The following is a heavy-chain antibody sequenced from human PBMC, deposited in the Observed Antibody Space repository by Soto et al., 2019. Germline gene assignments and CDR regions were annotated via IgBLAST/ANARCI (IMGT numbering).Heavy chain of an antibody. Sequence: ASVKVSCKASGYTFTSCFIHWVRQAPEQGLEWMGIINPSGGTPTYAQKFLGRVTMTSDTSTSTVYMDLSSLRSDDTAVYYCARGSKTFYDFWSGPYFDYWGQGTLVTVSS. D-gene: IGHD3-3*01. CDR2: INPSGGTP. CDR1: GYTFTSCF. J-gene: IGHJ4*02. V-gene: IGHV1-46*01. CDR3: ARGSKTFYDFWSGPYFDY.